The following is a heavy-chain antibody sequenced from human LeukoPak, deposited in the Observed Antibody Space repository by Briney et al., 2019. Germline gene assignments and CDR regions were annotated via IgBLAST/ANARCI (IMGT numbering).Heavy chain of an antibody. Sequence: SETLSLICTVSGGSISSYYWSWIRQPPGKGLEWIGYIYYSGSTNYNPSLKSRVTISVDTSKNQFSLKLSSVTAADTAVYYCARVVSDYYDSSGYLDYWGQGTLVTVSS. D-gene: IGHD3-22*01. CDR3: ARVVSDYYDSSGYLDY. CDR2: IYYSGST. V-gene: IGHV4-59*01. J-gene: IGHJ4*02. CDR1: GGSISSYY.